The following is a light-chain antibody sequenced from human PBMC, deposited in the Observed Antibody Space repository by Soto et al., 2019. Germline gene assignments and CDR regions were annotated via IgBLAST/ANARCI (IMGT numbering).Light chain of an antibody. Sequence: QSVLTQRASVSGSPGQSITISCTGTSSDVGGYKYVYWYQQHPGKVPKLIIYEVNTRPSGVSNRFSGSKSGNTASLIISGLQAEDEADYYCSSYATSGGWVFGGGTKLTVL. J-gene: IGLJ3*02. V-gene: IGLV2-14*01. CDR2: EVN. CDR3: SSYATSGGWV. CDR1: SSDVGGYKY.